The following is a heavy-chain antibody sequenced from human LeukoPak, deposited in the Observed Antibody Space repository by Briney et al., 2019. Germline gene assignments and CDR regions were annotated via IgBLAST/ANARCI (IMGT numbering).Heavy chain of an antibody. CDR3: ARSRHSYDSTGFPHY. D-gene: IGHD3-22*01. V-gene: IGHV3-20*01. CDR1: GFNFYDYV. CDR2: INCYGGSR. Sequence: GGSLRLSCAASGFNFYDYVMNWLRQSPGKGLEWVSGINCYGGSRGYADSVKGRFTISRDNAKNSLYLQMNSLRAEDTALYDCARSRHSYDSTGFPHYWGQGTLVTVSS. J-gene: IGHJ4*02.